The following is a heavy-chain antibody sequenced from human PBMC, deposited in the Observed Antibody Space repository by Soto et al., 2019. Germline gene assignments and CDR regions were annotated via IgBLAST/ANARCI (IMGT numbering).Heavy chain of an antibody. CDR1: GFTFSSYE. V-gene: IGHV3-48*03. Sequence: VPLVESGGGLVQPGGSLRLSCAASGFTFSSYEMNWVRQAPGKGLEWVSYISSSGSTIYYADSVKGRFTISRDNAKNSLYLQMNSLRAEDTAVYYCARERHDTKGFDYWGQGTLVTVSS. J-gene: IGHJ4*02. CDR3: ARERHDTKGFDY. D-gene: IGHD1-1*01. CDR2: ISSSGSTI.